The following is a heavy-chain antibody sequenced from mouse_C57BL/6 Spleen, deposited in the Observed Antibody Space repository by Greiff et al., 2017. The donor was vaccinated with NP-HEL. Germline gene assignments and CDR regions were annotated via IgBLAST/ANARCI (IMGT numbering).Heavy chain of an antibody. J-gene: IGHJ4*01. Sequence: EVKLMESGGGLVKPGGSLKLSCAASGFTFSSYAMSWVRQTPEKRLEWVATISDGGSYTYYPDNVKGRFTISRDNAKNNLYLQMSHLKSEDTAMYYCARDRIYDGYSYAMDYWGQGTSVTVSS. D-gene: IGHD2-3*01. CDR3: ARDRIYDGYSYAMDY. CDR1: GFTFSSYA. V-gene: IGHV5-4*01. CDR2: ISDGGSYT.